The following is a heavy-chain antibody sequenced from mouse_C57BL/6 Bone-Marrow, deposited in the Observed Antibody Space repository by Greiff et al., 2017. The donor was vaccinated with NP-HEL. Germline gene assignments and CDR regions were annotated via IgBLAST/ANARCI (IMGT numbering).Heavy chain of an antibody. D-gene: IGHD1-1*02. J-gene: IGHJ2*01. CDR2: ITPNNGGT. V-gene: IGHV1-26*01. CDR1: GYTFTDYY. Sequence: VQLQQSGPELVKPGASVKISCKASGYTFTDYYMNWVKQSHGKSLEWIGDITPNNGGTSSTQQFKGKATLTVDKSSSTAYMDHRSLTSEDSAVYSCARYGVYYFDYWGQGTTLTVSS. CDR3: ARYGVYYFDY.